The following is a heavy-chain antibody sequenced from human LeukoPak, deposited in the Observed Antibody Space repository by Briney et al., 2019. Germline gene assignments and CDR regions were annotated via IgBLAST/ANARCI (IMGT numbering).Heavy chain of an antibody. CDR3: ARLADYDSSGYYFAALAFDI. CDR2: ISSSSSYI. J-gene: IGHJ3*02. V-gene: IGHV3-21*01. D-gene: IGHD3-22*01. Sequence: GGSLRLSCAASGFTFSSYSMNWVRQAPGKGLEWVSSISSSSSYIYYADSVKGRFTISRDNAKNSLYLQMNSLRAEDTAVYYCARLADYDSSGYYFAALAFDIWGQGTMVTVSP. CDR1: GFTFSSYS.